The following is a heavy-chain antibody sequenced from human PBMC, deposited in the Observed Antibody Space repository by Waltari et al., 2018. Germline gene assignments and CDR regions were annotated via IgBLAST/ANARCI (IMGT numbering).Heavy chain of an antibody. V-gene: IGHV4-34*01. Sequence: QVQLQQCGAGLMKPSENLSLTCPVYGGSFSGYYWSWIRQPPGKGLEWIGESNHSGSTNYNPSLKSRVTISVDTSKNQFSLKLSSVTAADTAVYYCARGRGVLEWLPYYYYMDVWGKGTTVTVSS. J-gene: IGHJ6*03. CDR2: SNHSGST. CDR3: ARGRGVLEWLPYYYYMDV. CDR1: GGSFSGYY. D-gene: IGHD3-3*01.